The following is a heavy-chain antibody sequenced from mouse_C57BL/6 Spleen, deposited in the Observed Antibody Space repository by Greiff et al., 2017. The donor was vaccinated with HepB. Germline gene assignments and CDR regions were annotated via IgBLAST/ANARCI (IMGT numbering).Heavy chain of an antibody. V-gene: IGHV1-81*01. CDR3: ARWYDGYSYWYFDV. Sequence: QVQLKQSGAELARPGASVKLSCKASGYTFTSYGISWVKQRTGQGLEWIGEIYPRSGNTYYNEKFKGKATLTADKSSSTAYMELRSLTSEDSAVYFCARWYDGYSYWYFDVWGTGTTVTVSS. CDR1: GYTFTSYG. D-gene: IGHD2-3*01. CDR2: IYPRSGNT. J-gene: IGHJ1*03.